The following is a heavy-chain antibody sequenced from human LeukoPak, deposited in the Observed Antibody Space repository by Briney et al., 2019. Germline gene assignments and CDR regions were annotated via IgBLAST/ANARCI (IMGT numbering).Heavy chain of an antibody. J-gene: IGHJ4*02. V-gene: IGHV4-61*08. D-gene: IGHD5-12*01. CDR1: GGSISSGDYY. CDR2: IYYSGST. CDR3: ARNGYDWEGYFDY. Sequence: SETLSLTCTVSGGSISSGDYYWSWIRQPPGKGLEWIGYIYYSGSTNYNPSLKSRVTISVDTSKNQFSLKLSSVTAADTAVYYCARNGYDWEGYFDYWGQGTLVTVSS.